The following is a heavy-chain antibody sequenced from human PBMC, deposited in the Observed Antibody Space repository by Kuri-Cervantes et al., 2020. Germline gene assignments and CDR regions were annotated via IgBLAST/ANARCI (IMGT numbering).Heavy chain of an antibody. V-gene: IGHV3-33*01. CDR1: GFTFSSYG. D-gene: IGHD5-24*01. CDR3: TRGSAGAYNHYNYGMDV. J-gene: IGHJ6*02. CDR2: IWYDGSNK. Sequence: LSLTCAASGFTFSSYGMHWVRQAPGKGLEWVAVIWYDGSNKYYADSVKGRFTISRDNSKNTLYLQMNSLKTEDTAVYYCTRGSAGAYNHYNYGMDVWGQGTTVTVSS.